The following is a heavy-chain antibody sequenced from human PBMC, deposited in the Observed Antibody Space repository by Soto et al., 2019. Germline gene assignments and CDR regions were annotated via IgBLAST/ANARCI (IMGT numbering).Heavy chain of an antibody. CDR3: ATNSYYSLGV. CDR1: SGSISSGHW. V-gene: IGHV4-4*02. J-gene: IGHJ6*02. CDR2: IYHSGST. Sequence: QVQLQESGPGLVKPSGTLSLTCAVSSGSISSGHWWNWVRQPPGKGLEWIGEIYHSGSTNYNPSLKSRVTVCVDKSRNQFSLKLTSVTAADTAVYYCATNSYYSLGVWGQGTTVTVSS.